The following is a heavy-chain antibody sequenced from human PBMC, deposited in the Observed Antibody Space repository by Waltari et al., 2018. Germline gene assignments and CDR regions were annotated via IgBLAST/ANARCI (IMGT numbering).Heavy chain of an antibody. Sequence: QVQLQESGPGLVKPSQTLSLTCTVSGGSISRGGYSWSWIRQHPGKGLEWIGYIYYSGSTYYNPSLKSRVTISVDTSKNQFSLKLSSVTAADTAVYYCARGRDSGYDPYYMDVWGKGTTVTVSS. CDR2: IYYSGST. J-gene: IGHJ6*03. D-gene: IGHD5-12*01. V-gene: IGHV4-31*03. CDR3: ARGRDSGYDPYYMDV. CDR1: GGSISRGGYS.